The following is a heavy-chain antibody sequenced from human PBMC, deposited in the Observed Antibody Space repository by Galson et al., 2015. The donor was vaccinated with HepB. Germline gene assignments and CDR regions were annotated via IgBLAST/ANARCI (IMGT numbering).Heavy chain of an antibody. V-gene: IGHV3-21*04. Sequence: SLRLSCAASGFTFSTYSMNWVRQAPGKGLEWVPCISRSQSYTYYADSVKGRFTISRDNAKNSVYLQMNSLRSEDTAVYYCARPYARYCSSTSCLHGNEYFQHWGQGTLVTVSS. CDR3: ARPYARYCSSTSCLHGNEYFQH. CDR1: GFTFSTYS. D-gene: IGHD2-2*01. CDR2: ISRSQSYT. J-gene: IGHJ1*01.